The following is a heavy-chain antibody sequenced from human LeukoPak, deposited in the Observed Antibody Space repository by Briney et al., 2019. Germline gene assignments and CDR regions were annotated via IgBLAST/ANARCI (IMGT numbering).Heavy chain of an antibody. CDR3: ARDRPRTAYCGGDCSDAFDI. CDR1: GGSISSYY. D-gene: IGHD2-21*02. CDR2: IYYSGST. J-gene: IGHJ3*02. Sequence: SETLSLTCTVSGGSISSYYWSWIRQPPGKGLEWIGYIYYSGSTNYNPSLKSRVTILVDTSKNQFSLKLSSVTAADTAVYYCARDRPRTAYCGGDCSDAFDIWGQGTMVTVSS. V-gene: IGHV4-59*01.